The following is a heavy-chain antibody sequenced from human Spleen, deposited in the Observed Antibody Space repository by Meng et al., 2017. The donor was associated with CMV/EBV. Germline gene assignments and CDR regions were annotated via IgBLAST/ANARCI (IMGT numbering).Heavy chain of an antibody. CDR2: ISAYNGNT. V-gene: IGHV1-18*01. J-gene: IGHJ3*02. D-gene: IGHD2-8*01. CDR3: AREYCTNNVCYAGWSAFDI. CDR1: GYTFTSYG. Sequence: ASVKVSCKASGYTFTSYGISWLRQAPGQGPEWMGWISAYNGNTNYAQKVQDRVTMTTDTSTSTAYMELRSLRSDDTAVYYCAREYCTNNVCYAGWSAFDIWGQGTMVTVSS.